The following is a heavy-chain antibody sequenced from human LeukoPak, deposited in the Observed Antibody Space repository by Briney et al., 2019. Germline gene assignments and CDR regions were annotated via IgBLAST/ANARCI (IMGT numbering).Heavy chain of an antibody. CDR1: GFTFSDSY. Sequence: GGSLRLSCAASGFTFSDSYMTWVRQAPGKGVEWVAYISGSGHDINYSESAKGRFTISRDNAKNSLYLQMNSLRAEDTAVYYCARATRGVASDFDYWGQGTLVTVSS. CDR3: ARATRGVASDFDY. CDR2: ISGSGHDI. J-gene: IGHJ4*02. V-gene: IGHV3-11*06. D-gene: IGHD2-15*01.